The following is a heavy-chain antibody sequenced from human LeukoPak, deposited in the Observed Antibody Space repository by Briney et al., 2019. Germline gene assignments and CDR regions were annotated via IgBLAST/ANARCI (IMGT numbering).Heavy chain of an antibody. CDR1: GGSISSSSYY. J-gene: IGHJ5*02. Sequence: PSETLSLTCTVSGGSISSSSYYWGWIRQPPGKGLEWIGSTYYSGSTYYNPSLKSRVTISVDTSKNQFSLKLSSVTAADTAVYYCARGPQLRFWFDPWGQGTLVTVSS. CDR3: ARGPQLRFWFDP. CDR2: TYYSGST. D-gene: IGHD5-24*01. V-gene: IGHV4-39*07.